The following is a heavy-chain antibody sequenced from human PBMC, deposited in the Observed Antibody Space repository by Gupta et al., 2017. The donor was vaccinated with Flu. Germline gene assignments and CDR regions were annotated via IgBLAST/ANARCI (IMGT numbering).Heavy chain of an antibody. V-gene: IGHV1-69*06. D-gene: IGHD2-2*01. CDR2: IIPIFGTA. CDR3: ASLPIAAAPWYYYYGMDV. J-gene: IGHJ6*02. Sequence: QVPLVQSGAEVTKPGSSVKVSCKASGGTFSSYALSWVRQAPGQGLEWMGGIIPIFGTANYAQKFQGRVTITADKSTSTAYMELSSLRSEDTAVYYCASLPIAAAPWYYYYGMDVWGQGTTVTVSS. CDR1: GGTFSSYA.